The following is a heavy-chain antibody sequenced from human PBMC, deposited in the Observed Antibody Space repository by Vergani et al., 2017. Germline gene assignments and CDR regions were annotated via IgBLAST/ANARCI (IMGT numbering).Heavy chain of an antibody. CDR2: IIPIFGTA. V-gene: IGHV1-69*01. CDR1: GGTFSSSA. J-gene: IGHJ4*02. Sequence: QVQLVQSGAEVKKPGSSVKVSCKASGGTFSSSAISWGRQAPGQGLEWRGGIIPIFGTANYAQNFQGRVTITADESTSTAYMELSSLRSEDTAVYYCARVRGDGYSGRLDYWGQGTLVTVSS. D-gene: IGHD5-24*01. CDR3: ARVRGDGYSGRLDY.